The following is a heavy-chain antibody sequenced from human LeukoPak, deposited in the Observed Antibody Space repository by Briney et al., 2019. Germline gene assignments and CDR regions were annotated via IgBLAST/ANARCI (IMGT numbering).Heavy chain of an antibody. J-gene: IGHJ4*02. CDR1: GFTFSSYA. CDR2: ISGSGGST. D-gene: IGHD3-22*01. CDR3: AKVGVGYYDSSGYFDY. Sequence: GGSLRLSCAASGFTFSSYAMSWVRQAPGKGLEWVSAISGSGGSTYYADSVKGRFTISRDNSKDTLYLQMNSLRAEDTAVYYCAKVGVGYYDSSGYFDYWGQGTLVTVSS. V-gene: IGHV3-23*01.